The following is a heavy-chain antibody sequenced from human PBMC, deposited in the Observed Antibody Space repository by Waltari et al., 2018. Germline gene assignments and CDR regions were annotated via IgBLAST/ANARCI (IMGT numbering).Heavy chain of an antibody. J-gene: IGHJ5*02. CDR1: GSTFTSYA. D-gene: IGHD3-10*01. CDR2: INAGNGNT. CDR3: ARDRITMVQGVRFGWFDP. V-gene: IGHV1-3*01. Sequence: QVQLVQSGAEVKKPGASVKGSCQASGSTFTSYAMHWVRQAHGKRLEWMGWINAGNGNTKYSQKFQGRVTITRDTSASTAYMELSSLISEDTAVYYCARDRITMVQGVRFGWFDPWGQGTLVTVSS.